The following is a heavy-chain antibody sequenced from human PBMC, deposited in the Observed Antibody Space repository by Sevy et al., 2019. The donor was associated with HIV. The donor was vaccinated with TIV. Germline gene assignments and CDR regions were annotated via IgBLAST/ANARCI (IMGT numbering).Heavy chain of an antibody. CDR3: AKIGSDYFYYYYMDV. CDR2: ISGSGGST. CDR1: GFMFSSYA. V-gene: IGHV3-23*01. J-gene: IGHJ6*03. D-gene: IGHD1-26*01. Sequence: GRSLRLSCAASGFMFSSYAMSWVRQAPGKGLEWVSAISGSGGSTYYADSVKGRFTISRDSSKNTLDLQMNSLRAEDTAVYYCAKIGSDYFYYYYMDVWGKGTTVTVSS.